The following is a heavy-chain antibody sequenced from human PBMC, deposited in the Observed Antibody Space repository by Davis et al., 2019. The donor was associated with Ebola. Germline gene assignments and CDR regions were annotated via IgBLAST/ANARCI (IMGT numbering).Heavy chain of an antibody. CDR2: INHSGNI. V-gene: IGHV4-34*01. J-gene: IGHJ3*02. CDR1: GGSISSHY. Sequence: PSETLSLTCTVSGGSISSHYWTWIRQPPGKGLEWIGEINHSGNINYNPSLKSRVSISVDTSKKQFSLNLNSVTAADTAVYYCARGAPDAFDIWGQGTMVTVSS. CDR3: ARGAPDAFDI.